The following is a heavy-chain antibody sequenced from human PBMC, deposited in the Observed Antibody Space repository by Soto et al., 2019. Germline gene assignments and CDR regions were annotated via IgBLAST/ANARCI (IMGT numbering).Heavy chain of an antibody. CDR1: GFGFNGYD. Sequence: EVQLVESRGGLVQPGGSLRLSCAASGFGFNGYDMHWVRQAPGKNLEWVAAISTAGDTYYLGSVKGRFTISREDAKNSLSLQMNSLRVGDTAVYYCARGGDRFDGMDVWGQGTTVTVSS. CDR2: ISTAGDT. V-gene: IGHV3-13*01. J-gene: IGHJ6*02. CDR3: ARGGDRFDGMDV. D-gene: IGHD3-16*01.